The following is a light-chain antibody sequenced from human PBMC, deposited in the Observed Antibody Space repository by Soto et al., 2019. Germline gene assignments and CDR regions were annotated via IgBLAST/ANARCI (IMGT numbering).Light chain of an antibody. V-gene: IGKV3-20*01. J-gene: IGKJ1*01. CDR1: QSVSSSY. Sequence: EIVLTQSPGTLSLSPGERATLSYRASQSVSSSYLAWYQQKPGQAPRLLIYGASTRATGIPDRFSGSGSGTDFTLTISRLEPDDFAVYYCQQYGSSPRTFGQGTKV. CDR2: GAS. CDR3: QQYGSSPRT.